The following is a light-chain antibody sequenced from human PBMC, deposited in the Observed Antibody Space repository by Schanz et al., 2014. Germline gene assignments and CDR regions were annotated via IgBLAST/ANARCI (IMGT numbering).Light chain of an antibody. J-gene: IGLJ2*01. CDR1: SSNIGAGYD. V-gene: IGLV1-40*01. Sequence: QSVLTQPPSVSGAPGQRVTISCTGSSSNIGAGYDVHWYQQLPGTAPKLLIYGHSNRPSGVPDRFSGSKSGTSASLAITGLQADDEADYYCQSYDSSLSRSDVVFRGGTKVTVL. CDR2: GHS. CDR3: QSYDSSLSRSDVV.